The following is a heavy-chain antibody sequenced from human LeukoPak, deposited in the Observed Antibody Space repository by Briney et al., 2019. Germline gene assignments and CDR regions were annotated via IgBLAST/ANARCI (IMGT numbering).Heavy chain of an antibody. Sequence: ASVKVSCKASGYTFTGYYMHWVRQAPGQGLEWMGWINPNSGGTNYAQKFQGRVTMTRDTSISTAYMELSRLRSDDTAVYYCARDRDYGSGIFDYWGQGTLVTVSS. CDR1: GYTFTGYY. CDR3: ARDRDYGSGIFDY. D-gene: IGHD3-10*01. V-gene: IGHV1-2*02. J-gene: IGHJ4*02. CDR2: INPNSGGT.